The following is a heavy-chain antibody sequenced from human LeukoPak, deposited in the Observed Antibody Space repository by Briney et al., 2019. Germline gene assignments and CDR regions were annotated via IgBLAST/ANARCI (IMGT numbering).Heavy chain of an antibody. Sequence: GGSLRLFCAASGFTFSSYWMHWVRQAPGKGLVWVSRINSDGSSTSYADSVKGRFTISRDNAKNTLYLQMNSLRAEDTAVYYCARTYDSSGYYPSGFDYWGQGTLVTVSS. V-gene: IGHV3-74*01. CDR3: ARTYDSSGYYPSGFDY. D-gene: IGHD3-22*01. CDR1: GFTFSSYW. J-gene: IGHJ4*02. CDR2: INSDGSST.